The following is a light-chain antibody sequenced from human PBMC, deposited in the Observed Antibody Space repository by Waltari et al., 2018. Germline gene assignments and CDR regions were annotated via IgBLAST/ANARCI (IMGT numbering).Light chain of an antibody. CDR2: DAS. CDR1: QSISSW. Sequence: DIQMTQSPSTVSASVGDRVTITCRASQSISSWLAWYQQKPGKAPKLLIYDASSLESGVPSRFNGSGSGTEFTLTISSLQPDDFAAYYCQQYNTYPWTFGQGTKVEIK. J-gene: IGKJ1*01. CDR3: QQYNTYPWT. V-gene: IGKV1-5*01.